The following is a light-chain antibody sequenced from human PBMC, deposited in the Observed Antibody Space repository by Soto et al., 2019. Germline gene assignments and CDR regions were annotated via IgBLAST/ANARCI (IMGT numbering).Light chain of an antibody. Sequence: QSVLTQPPSVSAAPRQRVTISCSGSSSNIRNNYVSWYQQLPGTAPKLLIYDNNKRPSGIPDRFSGSKSGTSATLGITGLPTGDEADYYCGTWDSSLSAYVFGTGTKLTVL. J-gene: IGLJ1*01. V-gene: IGLV1-51*01. CDR1: SSNIRNNY. CDR2: DNN. CDR3: GTWDSSLSAYV.